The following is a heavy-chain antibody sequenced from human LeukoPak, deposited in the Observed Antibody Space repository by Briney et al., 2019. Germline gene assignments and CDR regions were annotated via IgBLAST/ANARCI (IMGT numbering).Heavy chain of an antibody. CDR1: GYTFNSFT. D-gene: IGHD3-16*01. CDR2: INTNTGNP. Sequence: ASAKVSCKASGYTFNSFTINWVRQAPGQGLEWMGWINTNTGNPTYAQGFTGRFVFSLDTSVNTAYLQISSLKAEDTAVYYCARVRRYGGITWEFDPWGQGTLVTVSS. V-gene: IGHV7-4-1*02. CDR3: ARVRRYGGITWEFDP. J-gene: IGHJ5*02.